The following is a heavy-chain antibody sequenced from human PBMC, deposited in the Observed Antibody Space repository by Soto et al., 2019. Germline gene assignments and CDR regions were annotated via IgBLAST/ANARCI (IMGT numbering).Heavy chain of an antibody. CDR2: VYYTGST. CDR1: GDSISTFY. Sequence: SETLSLTCTVSGDSISTFYWGWMRQSPGKALAWIGYVYYTGSTNYNPSLKSRVTISVDRSKNQFSLKLTSANAADTAVYYCARGRTVRNYADDSSDYFYFFDYWGQGTQVTVSS. CDR3: ARGRTVRNYADDSSDYFYFFDY. J-gene: IGHJ4*02. D-gene: IGHD3-22*01. V-gene: IGHV4-59*01.